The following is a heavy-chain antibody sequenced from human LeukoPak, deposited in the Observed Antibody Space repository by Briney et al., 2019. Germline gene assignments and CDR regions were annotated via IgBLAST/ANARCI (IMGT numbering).Heavy chain of an antibody. V-gene: IGHV1-2*02. CDR1: GYTFTGYY. Sequence: ASVKVSCKASGYTFTGYYMHWVRQAPGQGLEWMGWINPNSGGTNYAQKFQGRVTMTRDTSISTAYMELSRLRSDDTAVYYCARGNWNSYDFWSGPPYNWFDPWGQGTLVTVSS. CDR3: ARGNWNSYDFWSGPPYNWFDP. D-gene: IGHD3-3*01. J-gene: IGHJ5*02. CDR2: INPNSGGT.